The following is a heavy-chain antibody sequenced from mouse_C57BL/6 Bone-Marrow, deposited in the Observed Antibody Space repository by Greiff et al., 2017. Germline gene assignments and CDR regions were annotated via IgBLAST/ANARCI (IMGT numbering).Heavy chain of an antibody. CDR1: GYTFTSYW. D-gene: IGHD1-1*01. CDR2: IHPNSGST. Sequence: MQLQEPGAELVKPGASVKLSCKASGYTFTSYWMHWVKQRPGQGLEWIGLIHPNSGSTNYNEKFKSKATLTVDKSSSTAYMQLSSLTSEDSAVYYCARDYGSFYAMDYWGQGTSVTVSS. V-gene: IGHV1-64*01. CDR3: ARDYGSFYAMDY. J-gene: IGHJ4*01.